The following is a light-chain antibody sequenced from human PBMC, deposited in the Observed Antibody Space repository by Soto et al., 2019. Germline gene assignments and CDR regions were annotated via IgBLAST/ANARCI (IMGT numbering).Light chain of an antibody. V-gene: IGKV1-39*01. J-gene: IGKJ5*01. Sequence: DIQMTQSPSSLSASVRDRVTITCRASQSISTYLNWYQQKPGKAPNLLIYSASNLQSGVPSRFSGSGSGTAFTLTISSLQPEDFAAYYCQQSYGTPITFGQGTRLEIK. CDR3: QQSYGTPIT. CDR1: QSISTY. CDR2: SAS.